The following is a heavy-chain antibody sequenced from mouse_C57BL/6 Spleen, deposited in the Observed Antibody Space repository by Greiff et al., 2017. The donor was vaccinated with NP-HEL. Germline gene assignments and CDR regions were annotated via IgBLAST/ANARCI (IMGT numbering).Heavy chain of an antibody. CDR1: GYTFTSYW. Sequence: QVQLQQPGAELVKPGASVKMSCKASGYTFTSYWITWVKQRPGQGLEWIGEIDPSDSYTNYNQKFKGKATLTVDTSSSTAYMQLSSLTSEDSAVYYCARLLRPFDYWGQGTTLTVSS. CDR2: IDPSDSYT. D-gene: IGHD1-2*01. V-gene: IGHV1-69*02. CDR3: ARLLRPFDY. J-gene: IGHJ2*01.